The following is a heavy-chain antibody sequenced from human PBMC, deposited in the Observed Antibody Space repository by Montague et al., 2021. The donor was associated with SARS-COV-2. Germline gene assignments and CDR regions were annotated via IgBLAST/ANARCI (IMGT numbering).Heavy chain of an antibody. J-gene: IGHJ3*02. CDR2: VNHSGTT. CDR1: GGSFSNYY. V-gene: IGHV4-34*01. CDR3: ARARRPVVVPGAGPAGRAFDI. D-gene: IGHD2-2*01. Sequence: SETLSLTCAISGGSFSNYYWSWSRQPQGKGLELIGEVNHSGTTIYNPSVKSGVTISEDTSKNKYYLWLNSVTAADTAVYYCARARRPVVVPGAGPAGRAFDIWGQGTMVTVSS.